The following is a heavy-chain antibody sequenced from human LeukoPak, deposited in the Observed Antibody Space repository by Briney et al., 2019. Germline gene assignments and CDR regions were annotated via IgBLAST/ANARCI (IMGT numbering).Heavy chain of an antibody. Sequence: GGSLRLSCAASGFTFDDYGMSWVRQAPGKGLEWVSGINWNGGSTGYADSVKGRFTISRDNAKNSLYLQVNSLRAEDMALYYCAKGRFARPGTAFDIWGQGTMVTVSS. CDR1: GFTFDDYG. D-gene: IGHD3-10*01. V-gene: IGHV3-20*04. CDR3: AKGRFARPGTAFDI. CDR2: INWNGGST. J-gene: IGHJ3*02.